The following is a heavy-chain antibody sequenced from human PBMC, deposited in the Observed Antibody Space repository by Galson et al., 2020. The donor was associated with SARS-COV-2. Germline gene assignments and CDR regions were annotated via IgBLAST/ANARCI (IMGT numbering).Heavy chain of an antibody. CDR3: ARDVHLDYFDY. CDR1: GYTFTNHF. V-gene: IGHV1-46*01. CDR2: ISPSGSNT. Sequence: ASVKVSCKTSGYTFTNHFMHWVRQAPGQGLECMGIISPSGSNTSYAQKFQGRVTMTTDTSTSTVFMELRSLRSEDTAIYYCARDVHLDYFDYWGQGTLVTVSS. J-gene: IGHJ4*02. D-gene: IGHD1-1*01.